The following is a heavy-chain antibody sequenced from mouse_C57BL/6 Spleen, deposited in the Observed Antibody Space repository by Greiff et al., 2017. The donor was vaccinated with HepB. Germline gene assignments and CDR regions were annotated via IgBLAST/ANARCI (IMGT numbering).Heavy chain of an antibody. V-gene: IGHV1-47*01. J-gene: IGHJ1*03. CDR1: GYTFTTYP. Sequence: QVQLKQSGAELVKPGASVKMSCKASGYTFTTYPIEWMKQNHGKSLEWIGNFHPYNDDTKYNEKFKGKATLTVEKSSSTVCLELSRLTSDDSAVYYCARRGPDYPWYFDVWGTGTTVTVSS. CDR2: FHPYNDDT. CDR3: ARRGPDYPWYFDV. D-gene: IGHD2-4*01.